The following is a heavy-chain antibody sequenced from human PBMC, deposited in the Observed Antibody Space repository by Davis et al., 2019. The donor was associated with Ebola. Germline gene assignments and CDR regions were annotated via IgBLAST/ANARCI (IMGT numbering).Heavy chain of an antibody. V-gene: IGHV4-61*05. Sequence: PSETLSLTCTVSGGSISSSSYYWGWIRQPPGKGLEWIGYIYYSGSTNYNPSLKSRVTISVDTSKNQFSLKLSSVTAADTAVYYCARVGNIIGVWFDPWGQGTLVTVSS. D-gene: IGHD3-16*01. CDR1: GGSISSSSYY. CDR2: IYYSGST. CDR3: ARVGNIIGVWFDP. J-gene: IGHJ5*02.